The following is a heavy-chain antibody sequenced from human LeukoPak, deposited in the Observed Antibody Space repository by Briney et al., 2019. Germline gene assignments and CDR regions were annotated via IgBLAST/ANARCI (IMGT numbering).Heavy chain of an antibody. CDR2: IRSTVNGYAT. CDR3: VRDWGYESSGYWQKYFDS. V-gene: IGHV3-73*01. CDR1: GVTFSGSA. J-gene: IGHJ4*02. D-gene: IGHD3-22*01. Sequence: GGCLRLSCAASGVTFSGSALHWVRQASGKGLEWVGRIRSTVNGYATAYAPSVKGRFTITRDNAKTTVYLQMNSLRAEDTAVYYCVRDWGYESSGYWQKYFDSWGQGTLVTVSS.